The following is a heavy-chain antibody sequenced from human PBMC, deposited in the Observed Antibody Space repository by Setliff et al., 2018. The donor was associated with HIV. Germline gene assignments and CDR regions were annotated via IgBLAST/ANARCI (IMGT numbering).Heavy chain of an antibody. CDR2: VYPRDSDI. CDR3: ARPGSVGYFAFEV. J-gene: IGHJ3*01. Sequence: ESLKISCKGSGYDFDTYWIAWVRQLPGKGLEWMGIVYPRDSDIRYSPSFRDQVSISADKSINTAYLQWSSLKASDTAMYYCARPGSVGYFAFEVWGQGTMVTVSS. V-gene: IGHV5-51*01. D-gene: IGHD3-22*01. CDR1: GYDFDTYW.